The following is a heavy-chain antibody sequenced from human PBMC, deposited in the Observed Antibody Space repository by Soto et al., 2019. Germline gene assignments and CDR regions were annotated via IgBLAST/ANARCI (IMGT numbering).Heavy chain of an antibody. D-gene: IGHD3-22*01. CDR2: ISSSSSTI. J-gene: IGHJ6*02. CDR3: ARYYYDSSGYYRLYYYYYYGMDV. Sequence: EVQLVESGGGLVQPGGSLRLSCAASGFTFSSYSMNWVRQAPGKGLEWVSYISSSSSTIYYADSVKGRFTISRDNAKNSLDLQMNSLRDEDTAVYYCARYYYDSSGYYRLYYYYYYGMDVWGQGTTVTVSS. V-gene: IGHV3-48*02. CDR1: GFTFSSYS.